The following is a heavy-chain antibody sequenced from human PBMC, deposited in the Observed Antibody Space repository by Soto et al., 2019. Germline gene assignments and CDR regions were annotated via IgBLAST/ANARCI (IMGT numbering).Heavy chain of an antibody. CDR3: ERGGSGDVWFNEF. Sequence: QEQLVQSGAEVKKPGSSVKVSCKASGGIFSSYAISCVRQSPGQGLEWMGGIIPIFGTANYAQKFQGRVTITADKSTNTSYMDLSSLKSADTDIYYCERGGSGDVWFNEFWGQGPLVTVSS. J-gene: IGHJ4*02. CDR1: GGIFSSYA. CDR2: IIPIFGTA. D-gene: IGHD2-15*01. V-gene: IGHV1-69*06.